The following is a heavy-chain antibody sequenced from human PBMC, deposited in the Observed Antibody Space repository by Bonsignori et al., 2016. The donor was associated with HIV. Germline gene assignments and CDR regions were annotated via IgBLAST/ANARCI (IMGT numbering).Heavy chain of an antibody. Sequence: QVELQESGPGLVRPSETLSLTCDVSGYLISSGHYWGWIRQPLGKGLEWIGSIHHSDITYFNPSLKSRGTISVDTSKNRFSLRLTSVSAADTAVYYCARDRVVLAPAAKPHPEHWFDPWGQGTLV. CDR2: IHHSDIT. CDR1: GYLISSGHY. J-gene: IGHJ5*02. D-gene: IGHD2-2*01. V-gene: IGHV4-38-2*02. CDR3: ARDRVVLAPAAKPHPEHWFDP.